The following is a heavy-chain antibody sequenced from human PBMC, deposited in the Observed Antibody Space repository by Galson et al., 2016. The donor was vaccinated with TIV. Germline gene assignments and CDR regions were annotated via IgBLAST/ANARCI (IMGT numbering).Heavy chain of an antibody. CDR3: ARPSHYYDITSYYPLDY. V-gene: IGHV3-74*01. D-gene: IGHD3-22*01. CDR1: GFTFSSYW. Sequence: SLRLSCAASGFTFSSYWMHCARQAPGKGLVWVSRINTDGKNTAYADSLTGRITVSRDNAKTTLYLQMHSLRAEDTAVYYCARPSHYYDITSYYPLDYWGRGSLVTVSS. J-gene: IGHJ4*02. CDR2: INTDGKNT.